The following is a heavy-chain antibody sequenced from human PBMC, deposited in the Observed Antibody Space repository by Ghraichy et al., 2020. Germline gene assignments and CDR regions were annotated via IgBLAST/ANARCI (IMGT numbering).Heavy chain of an antibody. CDR3: ARGDKRLTYSSSWRF. CDR2: INPNSGGT. D-gene: IGHD6-13*01. V-gene: IGHV1-2*02. J-gene: IGHJ4*02. CDR1: GYTFTGYY. Sequence: ASVKVSCKASGYTFTGYYMHWVRQAPGQGLEWMGWINPNSGGTNYAQKFQGRVTMTRDTSISTAYMELSRLRSDDTAVYYCARGDKRLTYSSSWRFWGQGTLVTVSS.